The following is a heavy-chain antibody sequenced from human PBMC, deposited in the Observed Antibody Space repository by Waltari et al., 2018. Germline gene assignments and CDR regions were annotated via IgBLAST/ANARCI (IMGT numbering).Heavy chain of an antibody. V-gene: IGHV4-59*01. CDR1: GGSISSYY. D-gene: IGHD6-19*01. Sequence: QVQLQESGPGLVKPSETLSLTCTVSGGSISSYYWSWIRQPPGKGLEWIGYIYYSGSTTHNPTIKSRVTVPVDTSKHQISLKHRSVTAADTAVYYCARDIPVALWGQGTLVTVSS. J-gene: IGHJ4*02. CDR2: IYYSGST. CDR3: ARDIPVAL.